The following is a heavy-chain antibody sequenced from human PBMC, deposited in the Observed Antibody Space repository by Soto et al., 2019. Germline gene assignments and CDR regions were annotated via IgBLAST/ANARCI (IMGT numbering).Heavy chain of an antibody. CDR1: GFSLSNARMG. CDR2: IFSNDEK. D-gene: IGHD3-3*01. CDR3: ARMGHYDFWSGYYFDY. Sequence: QVTLKESGPVLVKPTETLTLTCTVSGFSLSNARMGVSWIRQPPGKALEWLAHIFSNDEKSYSTSLKSSLTISKDTSKSQVVLTMTNMDPVDTATYYCARMGHYDFWSGYYFDYWGQGTLVTVSS. J-gene: IGHJ4*02. V-gene: IGHV2-26*01.